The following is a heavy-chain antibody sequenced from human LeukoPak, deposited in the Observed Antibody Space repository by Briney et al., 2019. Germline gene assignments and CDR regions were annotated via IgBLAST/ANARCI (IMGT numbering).Heavy chain of an antibody. J-gene: IGHJ4*02. CDR2: ISGSDATT. D-gene: IGHD1-26*01. CDR1: GFTFSTYD. Sequence: GGSLRLSCATSGFTFSTYDINWVRQAPGKGLEWVSAISGSDATTYYADSVKGRFTISRDNAKNSLYLQMNSLRAEDTGVYYCARGDTQSKYRQFDSWGQGSLVIVSS. V-gene: IGHV3-23*01. CDR3: ARGDTQSKYRQFDS.